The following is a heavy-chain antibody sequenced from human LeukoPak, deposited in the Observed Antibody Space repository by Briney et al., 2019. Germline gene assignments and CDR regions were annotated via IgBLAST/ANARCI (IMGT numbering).Heavy chain of an antibody. D-gene: IGHD5-18*01. V-gene: IGHV4-38-2*02. CDR2: IYHSGST. Sequence: TASETLSLTCTVSGYSISSDYYWGWVRQPPGKGLEWIGSIYHSGSTYYNPSLKSRVTISVDTSKNQFSLKLSSVTAADTAVYYCARDIYSYGYVRDYWGQGTLVTVSS. CDR3: ARDIYSYGYVRDY. J-gene: IGHJ4*02. CDR1: GYSISSDYY.